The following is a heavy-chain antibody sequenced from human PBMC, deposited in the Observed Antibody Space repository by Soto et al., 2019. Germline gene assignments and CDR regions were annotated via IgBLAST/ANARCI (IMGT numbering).Heavy chain of an antibody. CDR1: GFIFNNSG. Sequence: GGSLRLSCTASGFIFNNSGMTWVRQAAGQGLQWVASVSDNGGSRGGTYYADSVKGPFTISRDNSKNTLYLQLASLTGADTAVYYCASAKAVVIAALGIWGQGTMVTVSS. V-gene: IGHV3-23*01. D-gene: IGHD2-21*01. CDR3: ASAKAVVIAALGI. CDR2: VSDNGGSRGGT. J-gene: IGHJ3*02.